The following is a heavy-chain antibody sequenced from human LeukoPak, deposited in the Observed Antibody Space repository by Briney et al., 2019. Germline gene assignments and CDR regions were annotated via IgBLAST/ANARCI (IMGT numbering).Heavy chain of an antibody. J-gene: IGHJ4*02. V-gene: IGHV4-30-4*01. CDR3: ARGGSGYYDSSGYIGY. CDR1: GGSISSGDYY. Sequence: SETLSLTCTVSGGSISSGDYYWSWIRQPPGKGLEWIGYIYYSGSTYYNPSLKSRVTISVDTSKNQFSLKLSSVTAADTAVYYCARGGSGYYDSSGYIGYWGRGTLVTVSS. D-gene: IGHD3-22*01. CDR2: IYYSGST.